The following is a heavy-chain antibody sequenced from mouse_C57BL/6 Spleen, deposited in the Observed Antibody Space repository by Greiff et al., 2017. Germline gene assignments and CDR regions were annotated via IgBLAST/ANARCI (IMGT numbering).Heavy chain of an antibody. CDR3: AKRSPMGIYDGYYFDY. J-gene: IGHJ2*01. V-gene: IGHV1-69*01. D-gene: IGHD2-3*01. Sequence: QVQLQQPGAELVMPGASVKLSCKASGYTFTSYWMHWVKQRPGQGLEWIGEIDPSDSYTNYNQKFKGKSTLTVDKSSSTAYMQLSSLTSEDSAVYYCAKRSPMGIYDGYYFDYWGQGTTLTVSS. CDR2: IDPSDSYT. CDR1: GYTFTSYW.